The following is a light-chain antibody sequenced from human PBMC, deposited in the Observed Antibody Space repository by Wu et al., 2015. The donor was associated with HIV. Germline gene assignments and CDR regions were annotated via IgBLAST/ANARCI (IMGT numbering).Light chain of an antibody. CDR1: QDISTY. Sequence: DVQMTQSPSSLSASVGDRVTITCRASQDISTYLAWYQQNPGKVPKLLIYGASTLHSGVPSRFSGSGSGTDFTLTISSLQPEDVATYYCQKYDTAPWTFGRGTKVEI. J-gene: IGKJ1*01. V-gene: IGKV1-27*01. CDR3: QKYDTAPWT. CDR2: GAS.